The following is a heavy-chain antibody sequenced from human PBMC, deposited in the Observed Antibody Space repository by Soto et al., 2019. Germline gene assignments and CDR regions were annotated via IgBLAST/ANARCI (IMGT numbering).Heavy chain of an antibody. CDR3: ARQPSGYRSGWYFDY. CDR2: IYRSGST. CDR1: GGSVSGSSSS. D-gene: IGHD6-19*01. Sequence: PSKTLSLTSTFFGGSVSGSSSSWAWFRHPQGKGLEWIGSIYRSGSTYYNPSLQSRVTISVDTSKNQFSLRLSSVTAADTAVYLCARQPSGYRSGWYFDYWGQGTLVTVSS. J-gene: IGHJ4*02. V-gene: IGHV4-39*01.